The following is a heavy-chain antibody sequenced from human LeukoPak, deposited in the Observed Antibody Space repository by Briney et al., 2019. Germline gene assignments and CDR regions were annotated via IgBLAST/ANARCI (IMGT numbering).Heavy chain of an antibody. D-gene: IGHD1-1*01. CDR3: ARIGATRRFRRPGSFAMDV. CDR2: MDWVDDK. CDR1: GFSLSTSGLS. V-gene: IGHV2-70*01. J-gene: IGHJ6*02. Sequence: SGPALVKPTQTLTLTCTFSGFSLSTSGLSVNWIRQPPGKALEWLAVMDWVDDKSYRKSLKTRLTISKDTSKNQVVLTMTNMDPVDTATYYCARIGATRRFRRPGSFAMDVWGQGTTVTVSS.